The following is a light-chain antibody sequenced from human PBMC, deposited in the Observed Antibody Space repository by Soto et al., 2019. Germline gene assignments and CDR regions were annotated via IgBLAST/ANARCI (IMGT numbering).Light chain of an antibody. CDR1: QSVNSGY. V-gene: IGKV3-20*01. CDR2: GAS. J-gene: IGKJ5*01. CDR3: HQYGSSPPVT. Sequence: IVFWQSPGAPALPSREGAARSFRSRQSVNSGYLVWYQQKPGQAPRLLIYGASSRATGIPDRFSGSGSGTDFTLTISRLEPEDFAMYYCHQYGSSPPVTFGQGTRLEIK.